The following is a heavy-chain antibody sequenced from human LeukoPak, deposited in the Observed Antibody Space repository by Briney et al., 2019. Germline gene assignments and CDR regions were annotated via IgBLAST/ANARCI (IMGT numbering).Heavy chain of an antibody. J-gene: IGHJ4*02. CDR2: INGGSGNT. D-gene: IGHD3-22*01. CDR1: GYTFTDYT. V-gene: IGHV1-3*01. CDR3: ANPRYDSSGYYYVD. Sequence: GASVRVSSKASGYTFTDYTMHWLRQAPGQRLDWVGWINGGSGNTKYSPEFQGRVTITRDTSASTAYKELSSLRSEDTAVYYCANPRYDSSGYYYVDWGQGTLVTVSS.